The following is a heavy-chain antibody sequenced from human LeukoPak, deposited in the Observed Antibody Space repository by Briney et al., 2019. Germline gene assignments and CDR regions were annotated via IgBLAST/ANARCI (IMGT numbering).Heavy chain of an antibody. CDR1: GYTFTGYF. V-gene: IGHV1-2*02. Sequence: ASVKVSCKASGYTFTGYFIHWVRQAPGQGLEWMGWINPKSGGTNYQQKFQDRVTMTRDTSITTAYMEMSRLRSDDTAVYYCARSMVVRGVMGNYFDPWGQGILVTVSS. CDR2: INPKSGGT. J-gene: IGHJ5*02. D-gene: IGHD3-10*01. CDR3: ARSMVVRGVMGNYFDP.